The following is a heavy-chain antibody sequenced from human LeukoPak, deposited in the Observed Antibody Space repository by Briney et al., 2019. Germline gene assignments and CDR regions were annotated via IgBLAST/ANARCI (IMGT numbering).Heavy chain of an antibody. V-gene: IGHV3-11*01. J-gene: IGHJ4*02. Sequence: PGGSLRLSCAASGFTFSDSYMTWIRQAPGKGLEWVSFISTSASATYYADSVKGRFTISRDNAKNSLYLQMNSLRAEDTAVYYCARGRSSLDYWGQGTLVTVSS. CDR1: GFTFSDSY. CDR2: ISTSASAT. CDR3: ARGRSSLDY.